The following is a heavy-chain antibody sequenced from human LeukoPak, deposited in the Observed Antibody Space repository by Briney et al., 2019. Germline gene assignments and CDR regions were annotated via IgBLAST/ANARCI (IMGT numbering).Heavy chain of an antibody. D-gene: IGHD3-22*01. CDR1: GGSISSSNW. CDR3: ARSHYYDSSGYHWFDP. CDR2: IYHSGST. J-gene: IGHJ5*02. V-gene: IGHV4-4*02. Sequence: PSETLSLTCAVSGGSISSSNWWSWVRQPPGKGLEWIGEIYHSGSTNYNPSLKSRVTISVDKSKNQFSLKLSSVTAADTAVYYCARSHYYDSSGYHWFDPWGQGTLVTVSS.